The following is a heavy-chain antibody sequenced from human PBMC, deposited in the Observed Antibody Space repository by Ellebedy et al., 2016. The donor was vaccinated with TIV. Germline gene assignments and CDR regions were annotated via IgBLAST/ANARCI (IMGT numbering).Heavy chain of an antibody. J-gene: IGHJ4*02. V-gene: IGHV1-58*01. Sequence: SVKVSXXASGFTFTSSAVQWVRQARGQRLEWIGWIVVGSGNTNYAQKFQGRVTITADESTSTAYMELSSLRSEDTAVYYCARDRGGSFDYWGQGTLVTVSS. CDR3: ARDRGGSFDY. D-gene: IGHD3-10*01. CDR1: GFTFTSSA. CDR2: IVVGSGNT.